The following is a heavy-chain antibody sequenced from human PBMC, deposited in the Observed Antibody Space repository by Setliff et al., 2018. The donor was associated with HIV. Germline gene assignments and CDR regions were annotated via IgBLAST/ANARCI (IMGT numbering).Heavy chain of an antibody. V-gene: IGHV3-23*01. J-gene: IGHJ4*02. D-gene: IGHD3-16*02. CDR1: LFTFSTYT. Sequence: GASLPLSCAASLFTFSTYTMNWVRQAPGKGLEWVSAISGSGGSTYYADSVKGRFTISRDNSKNTLYLQMNSLRAEDTAVYYCAKSGVIGPIDYWGQGTLVTVSS. CDR2: ISGSGGST. CDR3: AKSGVIGPIDY.